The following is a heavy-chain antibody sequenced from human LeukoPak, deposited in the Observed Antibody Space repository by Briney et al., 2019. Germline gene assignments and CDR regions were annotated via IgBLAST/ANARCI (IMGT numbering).Heavy chain of an antibody. CDR2: IYYSGNT. Sequence: SETLSLTCTVSGGSINSYYWSWIRQPPGKGLEWIGYIYYSGNTNYNPSLKSRVTMPVDTSKNQFSLKLSSVTAADTAVYYCARDPAGTDYYYYYGMDVWGQGTTVTVSS. D-gene: IGHD6-13*01. CDR3: ARDPAGTDYYYYYGMDV. J-gene: IGHJ6*02. V-gene: IGHV4-59*12. CDR1: GGSINSYY.